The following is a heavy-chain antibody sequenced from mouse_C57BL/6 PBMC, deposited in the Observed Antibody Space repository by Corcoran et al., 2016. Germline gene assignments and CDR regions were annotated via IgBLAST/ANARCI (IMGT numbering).Heavy chain of an antibody. CDR1: GYTFTDYY. CDR3: ARQEPSYYAMDY. J-gene: IGHJ4*01. Sequence: EVQLQQSGPELVKPGASVKISCKASGYTFTDYYMNGVKQSHGKSLEWIGDINPNNGGTSYNQKFKGKATLTVDKSSSTAYMELRSLTSEDSAVYYCARQEPSYYAMDYWGQGTSVTVSS. CDR2: INPNNGGT. V-gene: IGHV1-26*01.